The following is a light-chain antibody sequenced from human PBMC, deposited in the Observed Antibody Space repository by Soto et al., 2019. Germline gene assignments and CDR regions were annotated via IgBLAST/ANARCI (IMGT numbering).Light chain of an antibody. Sequence: EIVLTQSPGTLSLSPGERATLSCRASQSVSSKLAWYQQKPGQAPRLLIYDTSTRATGIPARFSGSGSGTEFTLTISSLQSEDLAVYYCQQYSNWPPITFGQGTRLEIK. CDR2: DTS. J-gene: IGKJ5*01. V-gene: IGKV3-15*01. CDR3: QQYSNWPPIT. CDR1: QSVSSK.